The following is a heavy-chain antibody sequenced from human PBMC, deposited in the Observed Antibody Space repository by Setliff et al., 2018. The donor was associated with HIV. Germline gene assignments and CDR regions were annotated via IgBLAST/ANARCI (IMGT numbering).Heavy chain of an antibody. V-gene: IGHV1-18*01. D-gene: IGHD2-2*01. CDR3: ARLSIPDYYYMYV. Sequence: ASVKVSCKTSGYTFISYCINWVRQAPGQGREWMGWISPGTGNTTYAQTLQGRVTMTTDTSTSTAYMELRSQRSEDTAVYFWARLSIPDYYYMYVRGKGTTVTVSS. CDR2: ISPGTGNT. J-gene: IGHJ6*03. CDR1: GYTFISYC.